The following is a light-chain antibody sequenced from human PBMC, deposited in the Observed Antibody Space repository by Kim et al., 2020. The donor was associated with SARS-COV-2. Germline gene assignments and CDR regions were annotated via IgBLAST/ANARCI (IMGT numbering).Light chain of an antibody. Sequence: QSALTQPASVSGSPGQSITISCTGTSSDVGSYNVVSWYQQHPGKAPKLVIYEVSKRPSGVSNRFSGSKSGNTASLTISGLQAEDEADYYCCSYAGSSTYVFGTGTKVTVL. J-gene: IGLJ1*01. CDR2: EVS. CDR3: CSYAGSSTYV. CDR1: SSDVGSYNV. V-gene: IGLV2-23*02.